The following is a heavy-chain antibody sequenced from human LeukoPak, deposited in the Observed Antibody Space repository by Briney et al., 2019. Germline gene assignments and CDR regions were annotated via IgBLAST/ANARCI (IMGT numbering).Heavy chain of an antibody. CDR3: ARDPNWDAFDI. Sequence: GASVKVSCKASGGTFSSYAISWVRQAPGQGLECMGGIIPVFGTANYAQKFQGRVTITADKSTSTAYMELSSLRSEDTAVYYCARDPNWDAFDIWGPGTMVTVSS. D-gene: IGHD1-1*01. CDR2: IIPVFGTA. V-gene: IGHV1-69*06. J-gene: IGHJ3*02. CDR1: GGTFSSYA.